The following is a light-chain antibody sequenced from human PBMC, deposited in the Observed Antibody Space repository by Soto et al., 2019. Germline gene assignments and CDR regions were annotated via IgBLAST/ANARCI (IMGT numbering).Light chain of an antibody. CDR2: DAS. J-gene: IGKJ4*01. CDR3: QQRSDWPT. CDR1: QSVSSY. Sequence: EIVLTQSPGTLSLSPGERATLSCRASQSVSSYLAWYQQKGGQAPRLLIYDASNRATGIPARFSGSGSGTDFTLTISRLEPADFAVYYCQQRSDWPTFGGGTKVEIK. V-gene: IGKV3-11*01.